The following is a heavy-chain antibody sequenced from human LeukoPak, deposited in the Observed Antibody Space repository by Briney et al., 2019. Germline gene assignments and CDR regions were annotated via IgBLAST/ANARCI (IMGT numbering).Heavy chain of an antibody. CDR2: TYYRSKWYN. D-gene: IGHD4-23*01. V-gene: IGHV6-1*01. CDR1: GDSVSSDSAA. J-gene: IGHJ4*02. CDR3: ARVSAVVTPGGFDY. Sequence: SQTLSLTCAISGDSVSSDSAAWNWIRQSPSRGLEWLGRTYYRSKWYNDYAVSVKSRITINPYTSKNQFSLQLNSVTPEDTAVYYCARVSAVVTPGGFDYWGQGTLVTVSS.